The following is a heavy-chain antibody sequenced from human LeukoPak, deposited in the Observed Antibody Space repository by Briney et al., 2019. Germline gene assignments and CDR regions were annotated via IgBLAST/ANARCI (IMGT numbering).Heavy chain of an antibody. CDR3: ARGLFYNWNDDY. CDR1: GGTFSSFT. V-gene: IGHV1-69*02. CDR2: IIPILGIA. J-gene: IGHJ4*02. D-gene: IGHD1-20*01. Sequence: SVKVSCKASGGTFSSFTISWVRQAPGQGLEWMGRIIPILGIANYAQKFQGRVTMTTDTSTSTAYMELRSLRSDDTAVYYCARGLFYNWNDDYWGQGTLVTVSS.